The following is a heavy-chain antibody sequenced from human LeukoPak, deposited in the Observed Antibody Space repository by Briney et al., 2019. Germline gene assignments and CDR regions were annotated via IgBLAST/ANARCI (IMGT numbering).Heavy chain of an antibody. J-gene: IGHJ4*02. D-gene: IGHD5-12*01. CDR1: GGSISSSSYY. V-gene: IGHV4-39*07. CDR2: IYYSGST. Sequence: SETLSLTCTVSGGSISSSSYYWGWIRQPPGKGLEWIGSIYYSGSTYYNPSLKSRVTISVDTSKNQFSLKLSSVTAADTAVYYCARGSGYSRDYFDYWGQGTLVTVSS. CDR3: ARGSGYSRDYFDY.